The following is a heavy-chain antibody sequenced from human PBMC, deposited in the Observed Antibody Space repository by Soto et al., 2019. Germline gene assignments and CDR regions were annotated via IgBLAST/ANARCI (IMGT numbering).Heavy chain of an antibody. D-gene: IGHD2-2*01. J-gene: IGHJ4*02. Sequence: PGGSLRLSCSASGFTFSNFAMHWVRQAPGKGLEYVSGITSNGDNTYHADSVQGRFTISRDNSKSTLYLQMTSLRVEDTAVYYCVKGNHLLRYYFEYWGRGALVTASS. CDR3: VKGNHLLRYYFEY. V-gene: IGHV3-64D*06. CDR2: ITSNGDNT. CDR1: GFTFSNFA.